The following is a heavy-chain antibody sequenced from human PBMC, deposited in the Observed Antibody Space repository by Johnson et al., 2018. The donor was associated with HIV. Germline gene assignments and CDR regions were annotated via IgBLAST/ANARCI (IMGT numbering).Heavy chain of an antibody. J-gene: IGHJ3*02. Sequence: QLVESGGGLVRPGGSLRLSCAASGFTFSSYAMSWVRQAPGKGLEWVSAISGSGGSTYYADSVKGRFTISRDNSKNTLYLQMNSLRAEDTAVYYCAKDRMYDYGDYGGAFDIWGQGTMVTVSS. CDR1: GFTFSSYA. V-gene: IGHV3-23*04. CDR3: AKDRMYDYGDYGGAFDI. D-gene: IGHD4-17*01. CDR2: ISGSGGST.